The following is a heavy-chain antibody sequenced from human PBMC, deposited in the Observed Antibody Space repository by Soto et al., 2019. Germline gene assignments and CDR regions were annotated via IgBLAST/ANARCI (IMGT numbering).Heavy chain of an antibody. J-gene: IGHJ4*01. Sequence: QVQLVESGGGVVQPGRSLRLSCSASGFTFSDYALHWVRQAPGKGLEWVAVISDDGINKYIADSVKGRFIISRDNSKNMVFLQMRSLGLEATAIYYCARRLTASVTAMRYWGQGSLVTVSS. V-gene: IGHV3-30-3*01. D-gene: IGHD2-21*02. CDR1: GFTFSDYA. CDR2: ISDDGINK. CDR3: ARRLTASVTAMRY.